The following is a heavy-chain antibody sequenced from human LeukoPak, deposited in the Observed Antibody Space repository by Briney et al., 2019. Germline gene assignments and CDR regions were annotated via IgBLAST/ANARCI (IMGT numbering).Heavy chain of an antibody. Sequence: PGGSLRLSCAASGFTFSSYAMSWVRQAPGKGLEWVSAISGSGGSTYYADSVKGRFTISRDNSKNTLCLQMNSLRAEDTAVYYCAKDLSYYGSSGYLSWGQGTLVTVSS. V-gene: IGHV3-23*01. CDR1: GFTFSSYA. CDR3: AKDLSYYGSSGYLS. J-gene: IGHJ5*02. CDR2: ISGSGGST. D-gene: IGHD3-22*01.